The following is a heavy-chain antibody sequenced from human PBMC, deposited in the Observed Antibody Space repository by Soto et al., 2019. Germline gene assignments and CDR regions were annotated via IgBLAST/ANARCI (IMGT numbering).Heavy chain of an antibody. J-gene: IGHJ4*02. Sequence: QVQLVESGGGVVQPGRSLRLFCAASGFTFSSYAIHWVRQAPGKGLEWVAVISSDGKDKYSADSMKGRFAISRDNSKNTLYLQMNSLRAEDTAVYYCAKDSGRGSADYYFDYWGQGTLVTVSS. CDR3: AKDSGRGSADYYFDY. V-gene: IGHV3-30*18. D-gene: IGHD3-10*01. CDR2: ISSDGKDK. CDR1: GFTFSSYA.